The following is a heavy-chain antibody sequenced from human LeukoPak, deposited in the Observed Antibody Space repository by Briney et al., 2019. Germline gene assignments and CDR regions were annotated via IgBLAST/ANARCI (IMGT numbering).Heavy chain of an antibody. J-gene: IGHJ5*02. CDR1: GFTFSTYG. V-gene: IGHV4-39*01. CDR3: ARHIRRLAYTFDP. Sequence: GSLRLSCAASGFTFSTYGMSWVRQAPGKGLEWIGSIYYSGSTYYNPSLKSRVTISVDTSKNQFSLKLSSVTAADTAVYYCARHIRRLAYTFDPWGQGTLVTVSS. D-gene: IGHD1-14*01. CDR2: IYYSGST.